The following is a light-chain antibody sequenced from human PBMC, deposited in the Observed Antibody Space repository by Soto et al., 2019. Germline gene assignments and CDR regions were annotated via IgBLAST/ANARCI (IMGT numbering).Light chain of an antibody. V-gene: IGKV3-20*01. Sequence: EIVLTQFPGTLSLSPGERATLSCRASQSVSSSYLAWYQQKPGQAPRLLIYGASSRATGIPDRFSGSGSGIDFTLTISRLEPEDFAVYYCQQYGSSPTWTFGQGTKVEIK. CDR2: GAS. CDR3: QQYGSSPTWT. CDR1: QSVSSSY. J-gene: IGKJ1*01.